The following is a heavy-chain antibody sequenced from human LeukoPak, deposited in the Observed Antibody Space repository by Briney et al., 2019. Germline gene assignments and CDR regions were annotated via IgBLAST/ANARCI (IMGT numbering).Heavy chain of an antibody. CDR3: ARTPVGFNTVTPTDVRY. V-gene: IGHV1-46*01. Sequence: ASVKVSCKASGYTFTSYYMHWVRQAPGQGLEWMGIINPSGGSTSYAQKFQGRVTMTRDTSTSTVYMELSSLRSDDTAIYYCARTPVGFNTVTPTDVRYWGQGTLVTVSS. J-gene: IGHJ4*02. CDR2: INPSGGST. D-gene: IGHD4-17*01. CDR1: GYTFTSYY.